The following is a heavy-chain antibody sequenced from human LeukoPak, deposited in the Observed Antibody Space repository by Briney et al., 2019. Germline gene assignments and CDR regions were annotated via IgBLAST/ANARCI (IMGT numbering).Heavy chain of an antibody. CDR3: ARSEGRTYYYDSSGYPRRRGPLNTDY. Sequence: GASVKVSCKASGYTFTGYYMHWVRQAPGQGLEWMGWINPNSGGTNYAQKFQGRVTMTRDTSISTAYMELSRLRSDDTAVYYCARSEGRTYYYDSSGYPRRRGPLNTDYWGQGTLVTVSS. CDR2: INPNSGGT. CDR1: GYTFTGYY. J-gene: IGHJ4*02. D-gene: IGHD3-22*01. V-gene: IGHV1-2*02.